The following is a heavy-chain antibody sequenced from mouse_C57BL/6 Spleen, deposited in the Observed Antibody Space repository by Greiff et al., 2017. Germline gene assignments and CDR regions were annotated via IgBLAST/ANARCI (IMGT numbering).Heavy chain of an antibody. V-gene: IGHV1-80*01. CDR3: ARTQTDYYGSSPYAMDY. CDR2: IYPGDGDT. J-gene: IGHJ4*01. Sequence: QVQLKESGAELVKPGASVKISCKASGYAFSSYWMNWVKQRPGKGLEWIGQIYPGDGDTNYNGKFKGKATLTADKSSSTAYMQLSSLTSEDSAVYFCARTQTDYYGSSPYAMDYWGQGNSGTVSS. CDR1: GYAFSSYW. D-gene: IGHD1-1*01.